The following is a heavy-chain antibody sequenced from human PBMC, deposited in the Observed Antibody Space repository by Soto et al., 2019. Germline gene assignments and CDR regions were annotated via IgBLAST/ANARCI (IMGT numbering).Heavy chain of an antibody. CDR1: GYTFTSYY. V-gene: IGHV1-46*01. CDR3: ATVVVTAKEDYYFDY. CDR2: INPSGGST. D-gene: IGHD2-21*02. Sequence: RASVKVSCKASGYTFTSYYMHWVRQAPGQGLEWMGIINPSGGSTSYAQKFQGRVTMTRDTSTSTVYMELSSLRSEDTAVYYCATVVVTAKEDYYFDYWGQGTLVTVSS. J-gene: IGHJ4*02.